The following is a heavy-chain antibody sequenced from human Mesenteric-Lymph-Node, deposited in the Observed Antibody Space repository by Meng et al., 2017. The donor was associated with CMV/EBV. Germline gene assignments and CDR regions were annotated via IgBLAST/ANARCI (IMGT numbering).Heavy chain of an antibody. Sequence: GESLKISCAASGFTFSDYAMNWVRQTPGKGLEWVSSISGSGMSPYYAASVKGRFTISRDNSKNSLCLQLNSLRVEDTAVYYCATTSRSRPWDYWGQGTLVTVSS. CDR3: ATTSRSRPWDY. J-gene: IGHJ4*02. D-gene: IGHD6-13*01. V-gene: IGHV3-23*01. CDR1: GFTFSDYA. CDR2: ISGSGMSP.